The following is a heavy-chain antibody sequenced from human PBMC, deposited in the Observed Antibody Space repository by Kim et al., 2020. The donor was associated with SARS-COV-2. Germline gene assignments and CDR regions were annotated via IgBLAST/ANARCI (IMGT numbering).Heavy chain of an antibody. Sequence: GGSLRLSCAASGFSFSDYWMSWVRQAPEKGLEWVATIKPDGSDTSHVDFVKGRFTISRDNTKKSLYLQMNSLRADDKAVFYCTRGSNWGGDLWGQGNLVTVSS. CDR2: IKPDGSDT. CDR1: GFSFSDYW. V-gene: IGHV3-7*01. D-gene: IGHD6-13*01. J-gene: IGHJ4*02. CDR3: TRGSNWGGDL.